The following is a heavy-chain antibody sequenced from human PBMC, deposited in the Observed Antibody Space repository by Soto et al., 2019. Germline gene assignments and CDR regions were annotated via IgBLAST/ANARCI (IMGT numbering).Heavy chain of an antibody. Sequence: GASVKVSCKASGGTFSSYAISWVRQAPGQGLEWMGGIIPIFGTANYAQKFQGRVTITADESTSTAYMELSSLRPEDTAVYYCARARGYDFWSGHRGGWFDPWGQGTLVTVSS. CDR3: ARARGYDFWSGHRGGWFDP. J-gene: IGHJ5*02. D-gene: IGHD3-3*01. V-gene: IGHV1-69*13. CDR1: GGTFSSYA. CDR2: IIPIFGTA.